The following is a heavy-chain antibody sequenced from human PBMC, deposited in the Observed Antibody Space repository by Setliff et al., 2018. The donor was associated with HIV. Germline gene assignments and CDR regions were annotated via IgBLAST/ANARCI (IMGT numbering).Heavy chain of an antibody. CDR3: AKNFYSSPWSPLDY. Sequence: GGSLRLSCAASGFTFSSYGMHWVRQAPGKGLECVAVIRYDGTYKYYADSLKGRFTISRDNSKNTLFLQMNSLRTEDTAVYYCAKNFYSSPWSPLDYWGQGTLVTVSS. CDR1: GFTFSSYG. J-gene: IGHJ4*02. D-gene: IGHD6-19*01. CDR2: IRYDGTYK. V-gene: IGHV3-30*02.